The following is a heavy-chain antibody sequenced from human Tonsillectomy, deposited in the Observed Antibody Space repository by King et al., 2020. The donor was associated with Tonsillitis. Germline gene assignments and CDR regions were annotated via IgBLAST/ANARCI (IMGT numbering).Heavy chain of an antibody. D-gene: IGHD1-26*01. Sequence: VQLVESGGGVVQPGRSLRLSCAASGFTFNSYGMHWVRQAPGKGLEWVAVIWYDGSNKYYEDSVKGRFTISRDNSKNTLYLQMNSLRAEDTAVYYCARASVPGIDYYYYGMDVWGHGTTVTVSS. CDR1: GFTFNSYG. CDR3: ARASVPGIDYYYYGMDV. J-gene: IGHJ6*02. CDR2: IWYDGSNK. V-gene: IGHV3-33*01.